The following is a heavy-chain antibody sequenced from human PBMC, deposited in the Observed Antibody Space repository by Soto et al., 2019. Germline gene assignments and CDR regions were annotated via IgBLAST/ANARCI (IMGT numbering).Heavy chain of an antibody. CDR1: GYDFGAYW. Sequence: PGESLKISCQGSGYDFGAYWIGWVRQMPGKGLEWMGIIFPGDSDTRYRPSFQGQVTISADRSINTAYLQWSSLKAWDTAMYFCARGGIIGNPPDYWGQGTQVTVSS. J-gene: IGHJ4*02. CDR2: IFPGDSDT. D-gene: IGHD1-20*01. V-gene: IGHV5-51*01. CDR3: ARGGIIGNPPDY.